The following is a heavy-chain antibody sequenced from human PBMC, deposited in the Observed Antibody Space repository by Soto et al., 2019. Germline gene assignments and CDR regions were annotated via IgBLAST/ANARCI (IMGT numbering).Heavy chain of an antibody. CDR2: IYYSGST. Sequence: SETLSLTCTVSGGSISSSSYYWGWIRQPPGKGLEWIGSIYYSGSTYYNPSLKSRVTISVDTSKNQFSLKLSSVTAADTAVYYCAREGGSSGIPVKPYDYWGQGTLVNV. D-gene: IGHD6-19*01. J-gene: IGHJ4*02. CDR1: GGSISSSSYY. V-gene: IGHV4-39*02. CDR3: AREGGSSGIPVKPYDY.